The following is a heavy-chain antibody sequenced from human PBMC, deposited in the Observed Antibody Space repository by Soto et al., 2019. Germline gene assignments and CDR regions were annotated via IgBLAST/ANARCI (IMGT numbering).Heavy chain of an antibody. V-gene: IGHV4-31*03. CDR1: GGSISSGGYY. Sequence: SETLSLTCTVSGGSISSGGYYWSWIRQHPGKGLEWIGYIYYSGSTYYNPSLKSRVTISVDTSKNQFSLKLSSVTAADTAVYYCARDLLGSTGYCSSTSCYAHPLWGQGTLVTVSS. D-gene: IGHD2-2*01. CDR3: ARDLLGSTGYCSSTSCYAHPL. CDR2: IYYSGST. J-gene: IGHJ4*02.